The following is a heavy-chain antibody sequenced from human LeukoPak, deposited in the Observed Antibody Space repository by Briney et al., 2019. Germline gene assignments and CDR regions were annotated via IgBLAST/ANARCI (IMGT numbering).Heavy chain of an antibody. CDR2: IYNSGST. CDR3: ARGCWNKFDY. CDR1: GGSISSSY. J-gene: IGHJ4*02. Sequence: SETLSLTCTVSGGSISSSYWSWIRQPPGKGLEWIGYIYNSGSTNYNPSLESRITISVDTSKNQFSLKLSSVAAADTAVYYCARGCWNKFDYWRGGT. V-gene: IGHV4-59*01. D-gene: IGHD1-1*01.